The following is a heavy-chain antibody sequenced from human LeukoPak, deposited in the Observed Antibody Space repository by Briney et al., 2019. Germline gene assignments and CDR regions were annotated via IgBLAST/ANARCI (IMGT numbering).Heavy chain of an antibody. V-gene: IGHV4-59*01. J-gene: IGHJ4*02. CDR1: DGSIKDYY. CDR2: IYFHGTT. D-gene: IGHD3-16*02. CDR3: ARAKDSRSRIFDS. Sequence: PSATLSLTCAVSDGSIKDYYWSWIRQPPGKGLEGMGYIYFHGTTTYNPSLRGRGTISLDTSNNHFSLILTSVTPSDTAAYYCARAKDSRSRIFDSWGQGTLVTVSS.